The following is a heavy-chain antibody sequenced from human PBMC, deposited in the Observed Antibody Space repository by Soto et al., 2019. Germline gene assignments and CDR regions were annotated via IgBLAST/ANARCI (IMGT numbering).Heavy chain of an antibody. CDR1: GFTFSNYA. D-gene: IGHD1-26*01. CDR2: IRGGGGGT. J-gene: IGHJ4*02. V-gene: IGHV3-23*01. Sequence: GGSLSLSCAASGFTFSNYAMNWVRQAPEKGLGWVSSIRGGGGGTYYADAGKGRFTIARDNCRNMLYLQMNSLRAEDTAEYYCAKGAFAVGDTNYFFDYWGQGTLVTVSS. CDR3: AKGAFAVGDTNYFFDY.